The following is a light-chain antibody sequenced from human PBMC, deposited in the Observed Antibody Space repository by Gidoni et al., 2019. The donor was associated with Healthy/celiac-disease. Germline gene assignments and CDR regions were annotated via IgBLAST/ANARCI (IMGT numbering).Light chain of an antibody. J-gene: IGKJ3*01. CDR1: QSVSSSY. CDR2: GAS. V-gene: IGKV3-20*01. CDR3: QQYGSYFT. Sequence: EIVLKQSPGTLSLSPGERATLSCRASQSVSSSYLAWYQQKPGQAPRLLIYGASSRATVIPDRFSGSGSGTVFTLTISRLEPEDFAVYYCQQYGSYFTFGPGTKVDIK.